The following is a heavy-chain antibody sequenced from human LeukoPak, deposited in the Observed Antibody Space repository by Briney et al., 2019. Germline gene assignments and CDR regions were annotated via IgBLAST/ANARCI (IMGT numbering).Heavy chain of an antibody. J-gene: IGHJ3*02. CDR1: GRSISSGSYY. D-gene: IGHD5-24*01. CDR3: AMRRVEMATIYAFDI. Sequence: SQTLSLTCTVSGRSISSGSYYWSWIRQPAGKGLEWIGRIYTSGSTNYNPSLKSRVTISVDTSKNQFSLKLSSVTAADTAVYYCAMRRVEMATIYAFDIWGQGTMVTVSS. V-gene: IGHV4-61*02. CDR2: IYTSGST.